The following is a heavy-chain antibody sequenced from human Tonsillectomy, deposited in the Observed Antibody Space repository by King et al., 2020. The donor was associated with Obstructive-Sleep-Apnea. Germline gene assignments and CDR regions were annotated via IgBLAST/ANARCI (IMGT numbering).Heavy chain of an antibody. CDR1: CGSISSYY. Sequence: QLQESGPGLVNPSETLSLTCTVSCGSISSYYWSWIRQPPGKGLEWIGYIYYSGSTNYNPSLKSRVTISVDTSKNQFSLKLSSVTAADTAVYYCASLYYYDSSGYYFDYWGQGTLVTVSS. J-gene: IGHJ4*02. D-gene: IGHD3-22*01. CDR3: ASLYYYDSSGYYFDY. CDR2: IYYSGST. V-gene: IGHV4-59*08.